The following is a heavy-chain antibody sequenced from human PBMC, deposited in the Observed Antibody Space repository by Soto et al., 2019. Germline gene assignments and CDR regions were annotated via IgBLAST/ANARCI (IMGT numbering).Heavy chain of an antibody. J-gene: IGHJ4*02. Sequence: SLRLSCAASGFTFSSYGMHWVRQAPGKGLEWVAVIWYDGSNKYYADSVKGRFTISRDNSKNTLYLQMNSLRAEDTAVYYCARDYYDSSGYYYGGDYWGQGTLVTVSS. CDR2: IWYDGSNK. CDR3: ARDYYDSSGYYYGGDY. CDR1: GFTFSSYG. D-gene: IGHD3-22*01. V-gene: IGHV3-33*01.